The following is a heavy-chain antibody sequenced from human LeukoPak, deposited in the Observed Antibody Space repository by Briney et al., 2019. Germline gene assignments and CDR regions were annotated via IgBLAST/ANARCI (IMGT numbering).Heavy chain of an antibody. J-gene: IGHJ5*02. CDR2: ITPIFGTA. V-gene: IGHV1-69*01. CDR3: ARAGYYDSSLDP. D-gene: IGHD3-22*01. Sequence: GGITPIFGTANYAQKFQGRVTITADESTSTAYMELSSLRSEDTAVYYCARAGYYDSSLDPWGQGTLVTVSS.